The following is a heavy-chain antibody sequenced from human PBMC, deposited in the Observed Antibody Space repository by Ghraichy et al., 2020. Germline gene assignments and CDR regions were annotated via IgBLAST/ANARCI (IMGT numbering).Heavy chain of an antibody. D-gene: IGHD3-3*01. Sequence: SETLSLTCTVSGGSISSGDYYWSWVRQAPGGGLEWIGYIYSRGTTDYKASLKSRAIISVDTSKNQFSLKLKSVTAADTAVYYCARHLVREWYVDYWGQGTLVTVSS. CDR3: ARHLVREWYVDY. V-gene: IGHV4-30-4*01. CDR2: IYSRGTT. J-gene: IGHJ4*02. CDR1: GGSISSGDYY.